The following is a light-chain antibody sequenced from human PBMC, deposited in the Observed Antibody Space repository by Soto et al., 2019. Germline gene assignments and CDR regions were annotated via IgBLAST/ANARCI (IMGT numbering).Light chain of an antibody. Sequence: EIVLTQSPATLCLSPGERATLSCRASQSVGSYLAWYQQKPGQAPRLLIYGAFNRATGIPARFSGSGSGTDFTLTISSLEPEDSAIYYCQQRNIWPPVTFGQGTRLEIK. V-gene: IGKV3-11*01. CDR3: QQRNIWPPVT. J-gene: IGKJ5*01. CDR2: GAF. CDR1: QSVGSY.